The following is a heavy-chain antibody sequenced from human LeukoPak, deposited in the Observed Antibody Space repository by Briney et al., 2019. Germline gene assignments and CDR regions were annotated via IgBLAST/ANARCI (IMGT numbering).Heavy chain of an antibody. CDR2: IYYSGST. CDR1: GGSISSSIYY. V-gene: IGHV4-39*07. J-gene: IGHJ4*02. Sequence: SETLSLTCTVSGGSISSSIYYWGWIRQPPGKGLEWIGSIYYSGSTYYNPSLKSRVTISVDTSKNQFSLKLSSVTAADTAVYYCASSVSYYYDSSGYPFDYWGQGTLVTVSS. CDR3: ASSVSYYYDSSGYPFDY. D-gene: IGHD3-22*01.